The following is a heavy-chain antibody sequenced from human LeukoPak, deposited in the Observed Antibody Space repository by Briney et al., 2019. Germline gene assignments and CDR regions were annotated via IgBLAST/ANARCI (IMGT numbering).Heavy chain of an antibody. J-gene: IGHJ4*02. CDR3: ARLAVAGDFDY. V-gene: IGHV1-2*02. CDR2: IKPSNGDT. D-gene: IGHD6-13*01. CDR1: GYNFSGHY. Sequence: ASVKVSCKASGYNFSGHYMHWVRQAPGQGLEWMGWIKPSNGDTKYAQNFQGRVTMTRDTSISTAYMELSSLRSDDTAVYYCARLAVAGDFDYWGQGTLVTVSS.